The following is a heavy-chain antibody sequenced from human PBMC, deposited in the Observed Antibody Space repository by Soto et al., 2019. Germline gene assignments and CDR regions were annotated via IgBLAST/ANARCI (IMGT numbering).Heavy chain of an antibody. CDR1: GFTFSSYA. CDR2: ISYDGSNK. D-gene: IGHD1-1*01. J-gene: IGHJ6*02. Sequence: QVQLVESGGGVVQPGRSLRLSCAASGFTFSSYAMHWVRQAPGKGLEWVAIISYDGSNKYYADSVKGRFTISRDNSKNTLNLQMNRLRDEDTAVYYCARETEGSDVWGQGTTVTVSS. CDR3: ARETEGSDV. V-gene: IGHV3-30-3*01.